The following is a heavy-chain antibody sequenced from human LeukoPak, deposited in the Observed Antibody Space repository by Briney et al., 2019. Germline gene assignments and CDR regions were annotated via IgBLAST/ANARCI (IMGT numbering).Heavy chain of an antibody. CDR1: GGTLSSYA. CDR2: IIPIFGTA. D-gene: IGHD6-13*01. J-gene: IGHJ6*03. Sequence: GAAVKVSCKASGGTLSSYAISWVRQTPGQGLEWMGGIIPIFGTANYAQKFQGRVTITADKSTSTAYMELSSLRSEDTAVYYCARSRSIAAAGTVGWYYYYYMDVWGKGTTVTVSS. V-gene: IGHV1-69*06. CDR3: ARSRSIAAAGTVGWYYYYYMDV.